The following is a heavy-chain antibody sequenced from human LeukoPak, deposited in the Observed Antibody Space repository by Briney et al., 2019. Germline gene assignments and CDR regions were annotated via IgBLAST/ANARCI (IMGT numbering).Heavy chain of an antibody. CDR3: ARLYGSGSYYNMQGNRFDP. Sequence: GESLKISCKGSGYSFTSYWIGWVRQMPGKGLEWMGIIYPGDSDTRYSRSFQGQVIISADKPISTAYLQWSSLKASDTAMYYCARLYGSGSYYNMQGNRFDPWGQGTLVTVSS. D-gene: IGHD3-10*01. CDR2: IYPGDSDT. CDR1: GYSFTSYW. V-gene: IGHV5-51*01. J-gene: IGHJ5*02.